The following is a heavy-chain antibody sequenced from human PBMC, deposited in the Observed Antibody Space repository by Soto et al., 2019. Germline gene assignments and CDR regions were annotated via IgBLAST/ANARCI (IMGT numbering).Heavy chain of an antibody. CDR1: GGSIISGGYY. Sequence: TLSLTFTVSGGSIISGGYYWSWIRQHPGKGLEWIWYIYYSGSTYYNPSLKSRVTISVGTSKKHFSLKLSSVTAAETAVYYCEAELWFGELSWFHXWGQGTLVTVSX. CDR3: EAELWFGELSWFHX. D-gene: IGHD3-10*01. J-gene: IGHJ5*02. V-gene: IGHV4-31*02. CDR2: IYYSGST.